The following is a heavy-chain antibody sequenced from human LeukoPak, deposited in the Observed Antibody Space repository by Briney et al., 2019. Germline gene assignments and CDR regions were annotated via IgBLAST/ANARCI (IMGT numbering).Heavy chain of an antibody. CDR2: INHSGST. CDR3: ARPYYYGSGSYFPY. Sequence: SETLSLTCAVYGGSFSDYYWSWIRQPPGKGLEWIGEINHSGSTNYNPSLKSRVTISVDTSKNQFSLKLSSVTAADTAVYYCARPYYYGSGSYFPYWGQGTLVTVSS. D-gene: IGHD3-10*01. V-gene: IGHV4-34*01. CDR1: GGSFSDYY. J-gene: IGHJ4*02.